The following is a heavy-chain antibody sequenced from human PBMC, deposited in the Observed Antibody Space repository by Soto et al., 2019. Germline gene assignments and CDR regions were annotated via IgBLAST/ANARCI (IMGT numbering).Heavy chain of an antibody. CDR1: CGSVNNANYF. V-gene: IGHV4-31*03. CDR3: ARDADYGGSRGGMDV. CDR2: IYYSGST. D-gene: IGHD4-17*01. Sequence: QVRLEESGPGLVKPSETLSLICSVSCGSVNNANYFWNWIRHHPENGLEWIGYIYYSGSTRYNSSFKTRATLSIETTNDQFSLRLNSVTVADTAVYFCARDADYGGSRGGMDVWGRGTTVTVSS. J-gene: IGHJ6*02.